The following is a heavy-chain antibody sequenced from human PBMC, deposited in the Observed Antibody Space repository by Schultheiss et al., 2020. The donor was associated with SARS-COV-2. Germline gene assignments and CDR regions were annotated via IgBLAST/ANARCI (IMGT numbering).Heavy chain of an antibody. CDR3: ARAYLSITIFGVPSRWFDP. J-gene: IGHJ5*02. CDR2: IYYSGST. D-gene: IGHD3-3*01. CDR1: GGSFSGYY. V-gene: IGHV4-59*01. Sequence: SETLSLTCAVYGGSFSGYYWSWIRQPPGKGLEWIGYIYYSGSTNYNPSLKSRVTISVDTSKNQFSLKLSSVTAADTAVYYCARAYLSITIFGVPSRWFDPWGQGTLVTVSS.